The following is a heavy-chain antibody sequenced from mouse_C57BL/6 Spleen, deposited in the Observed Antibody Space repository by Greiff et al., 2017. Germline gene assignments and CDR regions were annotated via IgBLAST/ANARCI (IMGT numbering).Heavy chain of an antibody. Sequence: QVQLQQPGAELVRPGSSVKLSCKASGYTFTSYWMHWVKQRPIQGLEWIGNIDPSDSETHYNQKFKDKATLTVDKSSSTAYMQLSSLTSEDSAVYYGARGGYYGYDEYFDVWGTGTTVTVSS. CDR2: IDPSDSET. CDR3: ARGGYYGYDEYFDV. J-gene: IGHJ1*03. CDR1: GYTFTSYW. D-gene: IGHD2-2*01. V-gene: IGHV1-52*01.